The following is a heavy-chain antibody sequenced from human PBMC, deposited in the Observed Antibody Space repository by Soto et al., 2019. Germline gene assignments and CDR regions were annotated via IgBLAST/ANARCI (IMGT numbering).Heavy chain of an antibody. CDR1: GFTFSSYA. CDR2: ISGSGGST. J-gene: IGHJ3*02. V-gene: IGHV3-23*01. D-gene: IGHD1-26*01. CDR3: SGLRRWVGATSDRAFDI. Sequence: EAQLLESGGDLVQPGGSLRLSCEASGFTFSSYAMSWVRQAPGKGLEWVSAISGSGGSTYYADSVKGRFTISRDNSKNTVFLQRNSVRADDTALYYCSGLRRWVGATSDRAFDIWGQGTLVIVSS.